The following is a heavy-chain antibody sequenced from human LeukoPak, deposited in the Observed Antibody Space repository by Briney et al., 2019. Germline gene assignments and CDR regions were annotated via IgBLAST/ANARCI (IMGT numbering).Heavy chain of an antibody. CDR3: AKDISTLLWFGESPGPFDY. J-gene: IGHJ4*02. V-gene: IGHV3-30*18. D-gene: IGHD3-10*01. Sequence: GGSLRLSCAASGFTFSSYGMHWVRQAPGKGLEWVAVISYDGSNKYYADSVKGRFTISRDNSKNTLYLQVNSLRAEDTAVYYCAKDISTLLWFGESPGPFDYWGQGTLVTVSS. CDR1: GFTFSSYG. CDR2: ISYDGSNK.